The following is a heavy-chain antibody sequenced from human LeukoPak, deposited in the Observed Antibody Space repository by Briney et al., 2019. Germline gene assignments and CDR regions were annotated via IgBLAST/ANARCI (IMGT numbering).Heavy chain of an antibody. CDR3: ARENGYRYDY. CDR1: GGSFSGYY. D-gene: IGHD5-18*01. CDR2: IYYSGST. V-gene: IGHV4-59*01. Sequence: SETLSLTCAVYGGSFSGYYWSWIRQPPGKGLEWIGYIYYSGSTNYKPSLKSRVTISVATSKNQFSLRLSSVTAADTALYYCARENGYRYDYWGQGTLVTVSS. J-gene: IGHJ4*02.